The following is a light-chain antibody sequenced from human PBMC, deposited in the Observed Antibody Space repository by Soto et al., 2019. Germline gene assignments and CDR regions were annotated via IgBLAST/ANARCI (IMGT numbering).Light chain of an antibody. CDR1: QSVSNK. CDR2: GAS. CDR3: QQYNKWPQ. V-gene: IGKV3-15*01. Sequence: EIVMTQSPGILSVSPGERATLFCRASQSVSNKLAWYQQKPGQAPRLIIYGASTRATGIPARFSGSGSGTDFTLTISSLQSEDFAIYYCQQYNKWPQFGGGTKVEIK. J-gene: IGKJ4*02.